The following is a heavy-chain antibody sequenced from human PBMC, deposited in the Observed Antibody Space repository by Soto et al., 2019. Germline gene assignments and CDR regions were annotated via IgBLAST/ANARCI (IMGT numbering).Heavy chain of an antibody. V-gene: IGHV4-31*03. CDR1: GGSISSGGYY. D-gene: IGHD1-26*01. Sequence: SETLSLTCTVSGGSISSGGYYWSWIRQHPGKGLEWIGYIYYSGSTYYNPSLKSRVTISVDTSKNQFSLNLNSVTAADTAVYYCARGGIPPSGYGIAYAMDVWGQGTTVTVS. J-gene: IGHJ6*02. CDR2: IYYSGST. CDR3: ARGGIPPSGYGIAYAMDV.